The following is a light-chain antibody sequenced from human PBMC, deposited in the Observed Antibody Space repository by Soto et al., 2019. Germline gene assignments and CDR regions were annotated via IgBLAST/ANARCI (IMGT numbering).Light chain of an antibody. CDR2: KVS. V-gene: IGKV2-30*02. J-gene: IGKJ1*01. CDR3: MQGTHWPRR. CDR1: QSLLHSNGNTY. Sequence: DIVMTQTPLSVPCAPLERASISCRSSQSLLHSNGNTYLNWFQQRPGQSPRRLIYKVSNRDSGVPDRFSGSGSGTDFTLKISRVEAQDVGVYYCMQGTHWPRRFGQAIKVDIK.